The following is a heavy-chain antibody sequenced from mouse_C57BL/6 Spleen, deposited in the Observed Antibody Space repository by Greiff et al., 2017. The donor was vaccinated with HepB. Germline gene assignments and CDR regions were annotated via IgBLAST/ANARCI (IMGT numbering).Heavy chain of an antibody. V-gene: IGHV1-50*01. J-gene: IGHJ4*01. CDR2: LEPSDSYT. Sequence: QVQLQQPGAELVKPGASVKLSCKASGYTFTSYWMQWVKQRPGQGLEWIGELEPSDSYTNYNQKFKGKATLTVDTSSSTAYMQLSSLTSEDSAVYYCARYDSYAMDYWGQGTSVTVSS. CDR3: ARYDSYAMDY. CDR1: GYTFTSYW.